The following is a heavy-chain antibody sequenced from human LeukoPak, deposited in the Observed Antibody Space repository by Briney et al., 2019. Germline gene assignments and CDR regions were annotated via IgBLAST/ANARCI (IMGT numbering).Heavy chain of an antibody. CDR3: AHGRRENYYDSSGYYLDYFDY. CDR2: IYWNDDK. D-gene: IGHD3-22*01. Sequence: ESGPTLVKPTQTLTLTCTFSGFSLSTSGVGVGWIRQPPGKALEWLALIYWNDDKRYSPSLKSRLTITKDTSKNQVVLTMTNMDPVDTATYYCAHGRRENYYDSSGYYLDYFDYWGQGTLVTVSS. J-gene: IGHJ4*02. V-gene: IGHV2-5*01. CDR1: GFSLSTSGVG.